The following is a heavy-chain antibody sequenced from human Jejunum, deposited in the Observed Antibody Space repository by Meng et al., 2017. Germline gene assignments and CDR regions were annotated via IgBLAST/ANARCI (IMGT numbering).Heavy chain of an antibody. CDR2: IGNGGGRTT. J-gene: IGHJ3*02. V-gene: IGHV3-48*03. Sequence: GGSLRLSCEVSGFIFSSFEMNWVRQAPGKGLEWVSYIGNGGGRTTYYADSVKGRFTISRDNAKNSLFLQMSSLRAEDTAIYYCAREAGNLRAFDIWGQGTVVTVSS. CDR1: GFIFSSFE. D-gene: IGHD6-13*01. CDR3: AREAGNLRAFDI.